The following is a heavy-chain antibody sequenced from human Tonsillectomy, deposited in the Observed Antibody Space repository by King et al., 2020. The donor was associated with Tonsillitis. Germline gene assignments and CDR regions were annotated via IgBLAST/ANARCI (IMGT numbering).Heavy chain of an antibody. V-gene: IGHV4-61*02. Sequence: VPLPASGPRLVPPSPPLSLPCTVSGGSLRGPPSYWRWIRPPAGPGLAWLGRFSPRGSPTYPPSLRSRATLSVDTSPHQLSLMLSSVTAADTAVYYCARGFPLYGGTTDYFDSWGQGTLVTVAS. J-gene: IGHJ4*02. CDR3: ARGFPLYGGTTDYFDS. CDR1: GGSLRGPPSY. D-gene: IGHD1-26*01. CDR2: FSPRGSP.